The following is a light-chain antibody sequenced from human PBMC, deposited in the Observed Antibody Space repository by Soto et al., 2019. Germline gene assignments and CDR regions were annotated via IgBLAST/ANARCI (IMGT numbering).Light chain of an antibody. V-gene: IGLV2-14*01. CDR2: EVS. CDR1: SSDVGGYNY. CDR3: SSYPSSSTLV. J-gene: IGLJ1*01. Sequence: QSALTQPASVSGSPGQSITISCTGTSSDVGGYNYVSWYQQHPGKAPKLMIYEVSNRPSGLSNRFSGSKSGNTASLTISGLQAEDDADYYCSSYPSSSTLVFGTGKKVTVL.